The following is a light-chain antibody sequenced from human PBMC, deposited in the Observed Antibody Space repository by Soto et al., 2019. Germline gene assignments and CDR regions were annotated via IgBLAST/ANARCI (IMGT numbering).Light chain of an antibody. CDR3: SSYTNINTRACV. CDR2: EVT. J-gene: IGLJ1*01. Sequence: QSVLTQPASVSGSPGQSITISCTGTSSDIGGYNYVSWYQQHPGKAPKLMISEVTNRPSGVSNRFSGSKSGNTASLTISGLQAEDEAEYYCSSYTNINTRACVFGTGTKVTVL. CDR1: SSDIGGYNY. V-gene: IGLV2-14*01.